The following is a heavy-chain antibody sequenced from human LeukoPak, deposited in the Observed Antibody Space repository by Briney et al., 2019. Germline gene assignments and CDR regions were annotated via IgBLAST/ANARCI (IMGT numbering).Heavy chain of an antibody. CDR1: GFTFSSYW. CDR2: IKQDGSEK. J-gene: IGHJ4*02. CDR3: TAHSGYTATPYWNY. D-gene: IGHD5-12*01. V-gene: IGHV3-7*01. Sequence: GGSLRLFCAASGFTFSSYWMSWVRQAPGKGLEWVANIKQDGSEKYYVDSVKGRFTISRDNAKNSLYLQMNSPRAEDTAVYYCTAHSGYTATPYWNYWGQGTLVTVSS.